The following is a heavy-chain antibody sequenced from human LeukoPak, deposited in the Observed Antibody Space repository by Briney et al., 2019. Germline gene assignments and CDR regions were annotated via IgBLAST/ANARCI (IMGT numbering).Heavy chain of an antibody. CDR2: IRYDGSNK. CDR3: AKDRGGVVVAAYFDY. Sequence: GGSLRLSCAASGFTFSSYGMHWVRQAPGKGLEWVAFIRYDGSNKYYADSVKGRFTISRDNSKNTLYLQMNSLRAEDTAVYYCAKDRGGVVVAAYFDYWGQGTLVTVSS. V-gene: IGHV3-30*02. J-gene: IGHJ4*02. CDR1: GFTFSSYG. D-gene: IGHD2-15*01.